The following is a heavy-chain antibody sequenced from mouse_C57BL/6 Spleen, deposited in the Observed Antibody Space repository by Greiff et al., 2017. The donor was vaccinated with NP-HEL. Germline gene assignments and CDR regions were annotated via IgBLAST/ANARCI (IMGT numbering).Heavy chain of an antibody. Sequence: VQRVESGAELVKPGASVKLSCKASGYTFTSYWMHWVKQRPGRGLEWIGRIDPNSGGTKYNEKFKSKATLTVDKPSSTAYMQLSSLTSEDSAVYYCARWASSSRHYFDYWGQGTTLTVSS. CDR1: GYTFTSYW. V-gene: IGHV1-72*01. J-gene: IGHJ2*01. D-gene: IGHD3-1*01. CDR3: ARWASSSRHYFDY. CDR2: IDPNSGGT.